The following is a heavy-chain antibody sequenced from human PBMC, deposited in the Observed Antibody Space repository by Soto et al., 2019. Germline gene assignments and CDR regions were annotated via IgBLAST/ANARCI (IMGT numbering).Heavy chain of an antibody. CDR2: IYYSGRT. J-gene: IGHJ6*02. Sequence: SETLSLTCTVSGGSISSYYWSWIRQPPGKGLEWIGYIYYSGRTNYNPSLKSRVTISVDTSKNQFSLKLSSVTAADTAVYYCAGQYSYGSYGMDVWGQGTTVTVS. CDR3: AGQYSYGSYGMDV. D-gene: IGHD5-18*01. CDR1: GGSISSYY. V-gene: IGHV4-59*08.